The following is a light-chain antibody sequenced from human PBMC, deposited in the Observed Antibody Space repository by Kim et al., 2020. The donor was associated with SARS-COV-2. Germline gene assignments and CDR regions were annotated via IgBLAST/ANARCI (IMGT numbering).Light chain of an antibody. V-gene: IGLV3-9*01. J-gene: IGLJ1*01. CDR1: SFGRKN. CDR2: RDN. CDR3: QVWDSDTYL. Sequence: SGAPGQTASITCGGNSFGRKNVKWYQQKPGQAPVLVIFRDNNRPSGIPERFSASTSGNTATLTINGAQAGDEADYYCQVWDSDTYLFGTGTKVTVL.